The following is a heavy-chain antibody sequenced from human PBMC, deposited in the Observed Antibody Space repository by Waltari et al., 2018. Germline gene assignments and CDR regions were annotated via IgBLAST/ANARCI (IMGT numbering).Heavy chain of an antibody. CDR1: GGTFGSYA. D-gene: IGHD3-16*01. CDR2: ISPIFGTAP. V-gene: IGHV1-69*12. CDR3: ARRQLGGPFDP. Sequence: QVQLVQSGAEVKKPGSSVKVSCTASGGTFGSYAITWGRQAPGEGLEWMGGISPIFGTAPNYAQKFQGRRTVTADESTATVYMDLSSLRSDDTAVYYCARRQLGGPFDPWGQGTLVSVSS. J-gene: IGHJ5*02.